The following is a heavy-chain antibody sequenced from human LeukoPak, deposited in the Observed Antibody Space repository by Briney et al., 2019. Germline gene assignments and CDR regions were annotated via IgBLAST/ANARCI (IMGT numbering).Heavy chain of an antibody. D-gene: IGHD5-24*01. CDR1: GGSFSGYY. Sequence: PSETLSLTCAVYGGSFSGYYWSWIRQPPGKGLEWIGEINHSGSTNYNPSLKSRATISVDTSKNQFSLKLSSVTAADTAVYYCARAFGRGWLNYWGQGTLVTVSS. J-gene: IGHJ4*02. V-gene: IGHV4-34*01. CDR3: ARAFGRGWLNY. CDR2: INHSGST.